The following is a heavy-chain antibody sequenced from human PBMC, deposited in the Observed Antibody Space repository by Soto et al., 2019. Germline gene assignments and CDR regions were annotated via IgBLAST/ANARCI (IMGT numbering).Heavy chain of an antibody. CDR2: ISPYNGNT. D-gene: IGHD3-10*01. Sequence: QVQLVQSGAEVKKPGASVKVSCKASGYTFTSYGISWVRQAPGQGLEWMGWISPYNGNTNYAQKRQGRVTMTTATSTSTAYMDLRSLRSDDTAVYYGARGIGGWFGVAYYYGMDVWGQGTTVTVSS. V-gene: IGHV1-18*01. CDR1: GYTFTSYG. J-gene: IGHJ6*02. CDR3: ARGIGGWFGVAYYYGMDV.